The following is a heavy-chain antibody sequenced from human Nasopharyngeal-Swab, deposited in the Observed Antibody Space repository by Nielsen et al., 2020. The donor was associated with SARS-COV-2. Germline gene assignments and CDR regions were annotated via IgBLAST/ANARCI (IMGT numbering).Heavy chain of an antibody. Sequence: QMPGKGLEWIGEINHSGSTNYNPSLKSRVTISVLTSKNHFSLKLTSVTAADTAVYYCARRRDDGGMDVWGQGTAVTVSS. CDR2: INHSGST. D-gene: IGHD1-1*01. V-gene: IGHV4-34*01. J-gene: IGHJ6*02. CDR3: ARRRDDGGMDV.